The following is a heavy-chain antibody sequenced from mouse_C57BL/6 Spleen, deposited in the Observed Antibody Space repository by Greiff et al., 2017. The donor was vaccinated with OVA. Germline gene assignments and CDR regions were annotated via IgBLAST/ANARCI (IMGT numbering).Heavy chain of an antibody. CDR1: GFTFSDYG. CDR3: ARGDDYDYYYAMDY. V-gene: IGHV5-17*01. J-gene: IGHJ4*01. Sequence: EVQVVESGGGLVKPGGSLKLSCAASGFTFSDYGMHWVRQAPEKGLEWVAYISSGSSTIYYADTVKGRFTMSRDHAKTTLFQQRTSMRYEDTAIYYCARGDDYDYYYAMDYWGQGTSVTVSS. CDR2: ISSGSSTI. D-gene: IGHD2-4*01.